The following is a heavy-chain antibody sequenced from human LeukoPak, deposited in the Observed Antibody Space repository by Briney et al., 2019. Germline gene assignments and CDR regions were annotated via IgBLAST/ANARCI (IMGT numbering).Heavy chain of an antibody. CDR1: GFTFSNYS. D-gene: IGHD6-19*01. V-gene: IGHV3-33*01. CDR2: IWYDGRTK. J-gene: IGHJ4*02. Sequence: PGGSLRLSCAASGFTFSNYSMHWVRQAPGKGLEWVALIWYDGRTKFHADSVKGRFTISRDNSKNTLYLQMDSLRDEDTAVYYCAREWGRIAVAGGPGYWGQGTRVTVSS. CDR3: AREWGRIAVAGGPGY.